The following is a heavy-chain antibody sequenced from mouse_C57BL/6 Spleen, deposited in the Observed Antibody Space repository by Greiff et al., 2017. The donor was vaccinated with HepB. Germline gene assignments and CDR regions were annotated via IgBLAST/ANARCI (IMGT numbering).Heavy chain of an antibody. CDR2: ISSGSSTI. J-gene: IGHJ2*01. V-gene: IGHV5-17*01. CDR1: GFTFSDYG. D-gene: IGHD1-1*02. Sequence: EVMLVESGGGLVKPGGSLKLSCAASGFTFSDYGMHWVRQAPEKGLEWVAYISSGSSTIYYADTVKGRFTISRDNAKNTLFLQMTSLRSEDTAMYYCASSHYAPDYFDYWGQGTTLTVSS. CDR3: ASSHYAPDYFDY.